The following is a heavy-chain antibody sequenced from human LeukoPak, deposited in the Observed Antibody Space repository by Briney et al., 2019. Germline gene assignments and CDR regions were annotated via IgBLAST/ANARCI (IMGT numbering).Heavy chain of an antibody. CDR3: ARAGTSGTSGYFDY. CDR1: GCTFSSYA. V-gene: IGHV3-30-3*01. CDR2: ISYDGSNK. Sequence: GGSLRLSCAASGCTFSSYAMHWVRQAPGKGLEWVAVISYDGSNKYYADSVKGRFTISRDNSKNTLYLQMNSLRAEDTAVYYCARAGTSGTSGYFDYWGQGTLVTVSS. J-gene: IGHJ4*02. D-gene: IGHD1-1*01.